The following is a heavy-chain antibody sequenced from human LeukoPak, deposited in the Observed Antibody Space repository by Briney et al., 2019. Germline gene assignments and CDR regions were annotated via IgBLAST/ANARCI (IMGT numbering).Heavy chain of an antibody. CDR2: ISSSSYI. Sequence: GGSLRLSCAASGFTFSNYAMNWVRQSPGKGLEWLSYISSSSYIYYADSVKGRFTISRDNAKNSLYLQMNSLRAEDTAVYYCAREDSSGLYDAFDIWGQGTMVTVSS. V-gene: IGHV3-21*05. D-gene: IGHD3-22*01. CDR3: AREDSSGLYDAFDI. CDR1: GFTFSNYA. J-gene: IGHJ3*02.